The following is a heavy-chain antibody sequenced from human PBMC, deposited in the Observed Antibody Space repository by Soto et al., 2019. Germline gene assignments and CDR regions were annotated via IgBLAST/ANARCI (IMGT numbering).Heavy chain of an antibody. Sequence: ASVKVSCKASGYTFTGYYMHWVRQAPGQGLEWMGWINPNSGGTNYAQKFQGRVTMTRDASISTAYMEMTGLRHGDTAVYFCARSDDSTSYPLDLWGPGTLVTVSS. V-gene: IGHV1-2*02. D-gene: IGHD4-4*01. CDR1: GYTFTGYY. CDR2: INPNSGGT. CDR3: ARSDDSTSYPLDL. J-gene: IGHJ5*02.